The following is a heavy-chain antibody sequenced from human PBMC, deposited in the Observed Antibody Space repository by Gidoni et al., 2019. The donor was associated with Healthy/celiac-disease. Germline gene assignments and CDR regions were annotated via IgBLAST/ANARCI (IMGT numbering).Heavy chain of an antibody. Sequence: EVQLVESGGGLVQPGGSLNLPCAASGSTFGAYSLDGARQAPGKGLEWVGRTRNKANSYTTEYAASVKGRFTISRDDSKNSLYLQMNNLKTEDTAVYYCARVHRYYDSSGYYYWIDYWGQGTLVTVSS. V-gene: IGHV3-72*01. CDR2: TRNKANSYTT. CDR3: ARVHRYYDSSGYYYWIDY. D-gene: IGHD3-22*01. J-gene: IGHJ4*02. CDR1: GSTFGAYS.